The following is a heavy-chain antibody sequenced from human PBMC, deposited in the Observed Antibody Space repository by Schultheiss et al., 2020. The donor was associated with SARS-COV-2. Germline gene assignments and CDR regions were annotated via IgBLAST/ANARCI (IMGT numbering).Heavy chain of an antibody. J-gene: IGHJ5*02. D-gene: IGHD3-22*01. CDR1: GGSISSSSYY. V-gene: IGHV4-39*07. Sequence: SETLSLTCTVSGGSISSSSYYWGWIRQPPGKGLEWIGEINHSGSTNYNPSLKSRVTISVDTSKNQFSLKLSSVTAADTAVYYCARVGYYYDSSGAYNWFDPWGQGTLVTVYS. CDR3: ARVGYYYDSSGAYNWFDP. CDR2: INHSGST.